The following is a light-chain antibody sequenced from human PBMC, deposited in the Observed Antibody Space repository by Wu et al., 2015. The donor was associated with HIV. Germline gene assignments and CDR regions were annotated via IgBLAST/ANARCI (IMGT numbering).Light chain of an antibody. J-gene: IGKJ3*01. Sequence: IRITQSPSPLSASTGDRLTITCRASQDIGTYLAWYQQKPGKAPNLLIYGASTLQSGVPSRFSGSGSGTDFTLTISCLQSEDFATYYCQQYYNYPTFGPGTKVDI. V-gene: IGKV1-8*01. CDR2: GAS. CDR3: QQYYNYPT. CDR1: QDIGTY.